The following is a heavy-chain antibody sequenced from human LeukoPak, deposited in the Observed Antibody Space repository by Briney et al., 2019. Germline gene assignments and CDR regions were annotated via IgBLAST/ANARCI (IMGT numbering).Heavy chain of an antibody. V-gene: IGHV4-39*01. D-gene: IGHD5-18*01. Sequence: SETLSLTCTVSGVSISSSDYYWGWIRHPPGKGLEWIGSIYYSGRTYYNPPLKIRVSISEATSKNHFSLNLSSVTAADTAVYYCERHRTAINRYGPYDAFDIWGHGTMVTVSS. CDR1: GVSISSSDYY. CDR3: ERHRTAINRYGPYDAFDI. CDR2: IYYSGRT. J-gene: IGHJ3*02.